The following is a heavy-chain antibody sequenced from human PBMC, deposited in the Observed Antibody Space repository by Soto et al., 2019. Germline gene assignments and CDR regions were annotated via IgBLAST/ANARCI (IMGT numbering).Heavy chain of an antibody. CDR1: GGSISSSNW. V-gene: IGHV4-4*02. J-gene: IGHJ4*02. Sequence: QVQLQESGPGLVKPSGTLSLTCAVSGGSISSSNWWSWVRQPPGKGLEWIGEIYDSGSTHSNPSLKGRVTISVDQHKSQLALKLSSVTAADTAVYYCARVDTAMVYYWGQGTLVTVSS. CDR3: ARVDTAMVYY. D-gene: IGHD5-18*01. CDR2: IYDSGST.